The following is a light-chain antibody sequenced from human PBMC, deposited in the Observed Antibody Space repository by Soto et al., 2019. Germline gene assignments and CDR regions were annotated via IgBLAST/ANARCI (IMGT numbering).Light chain of an antibody. Sequence: SVLTQPASVSGSPGQSITISCAGTSSDVGAYNYVSWYQQHPGKAPKLMIYDVNNRPSGDSNRFSGSKSGNTASLTISGLQAEDEADYYCSSWTSGATYVFGSGTKLTVL. CDR1: SSDVGAYNY. CDR3: SSWTSGATYV. CDR2: DVN. V-gene: IGLV2-14*01. J-gene: IGLJ1*01.